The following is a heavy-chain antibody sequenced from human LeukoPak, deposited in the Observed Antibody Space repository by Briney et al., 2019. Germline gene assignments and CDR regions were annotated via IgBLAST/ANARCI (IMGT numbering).Heavy chain of an antibody. CDR2: IYYSGST. CDR1: GGPISNYY. Sequence: SETLSLTCTVSGGPISNYYWSWIRQPPGKGLEWIGYIYYSGSTYYNPSLKGRVTISVDTSKNQFSLKLSSVTAADTAVYYCARRGNSLDYWGQGTLVTVSS. D-gene: IGHD4-23*01. J-gene: IGHJ4*02. CDR3: ARRGNSLDY. V-gene: IGHV4-59*01.